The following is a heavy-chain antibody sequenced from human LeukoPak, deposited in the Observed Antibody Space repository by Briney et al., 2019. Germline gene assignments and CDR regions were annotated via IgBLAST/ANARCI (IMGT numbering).Heavy chain of an antibody. CDR3: VLLKRGYSYGYADY. CDR1: GFTFSSHA. V-gene: IGHV3-23*01. CDR2: ISGSGGST. J-gene: IGHJ4*02. Sequence: QPGGSLRLSCAASGFTFSSHAMIWVRQAPGKGLEWVSAISGSGGSTYYADSVKGRFTISRDNSKNTLYLQMNSLRAEDTAVYYCVLLKRGYSYGYADYWGQGTLVTLSS. D-gene: IGHD5-18*01.